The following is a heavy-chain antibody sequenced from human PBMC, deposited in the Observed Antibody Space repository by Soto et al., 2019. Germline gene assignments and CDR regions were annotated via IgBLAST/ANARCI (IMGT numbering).Heavy chain of an antibody. Sequence: PSETLSLTCTVSGGSISSYYWSWIRQPPGKGLEWIGYIYYSGSTNYNPSLKSRVTISVDTSKNQFSLKLSSVTAADTAVYYCASRVGAKDQIVATRDDAFDIWGQGTTVTVSS. CDR1: GGSISSYY. J-gene: IGHJ3*02. CDR2: IYYSGST. CDR3: ASRVGAKDQIVATRDDAFDI. D-gene: IGHD5-12*01. V-gene: IGHV4-59*08.